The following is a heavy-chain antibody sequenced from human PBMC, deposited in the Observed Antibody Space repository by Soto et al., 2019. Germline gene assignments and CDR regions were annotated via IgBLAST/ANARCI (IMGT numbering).Heavy chain of an antibody. J-gene: IGHJ4*02. Sequence: QVQLVQSGAEVKKPGSSVKVSCKASGGTFSSYAISWVRQAPGQGLEWMGGIHPIFGTANYAQKFQGRVTITADESTSTAYMELSSLRSEDTAVYYCARDLTPVGYSYGYVMDYWGQGTLVTVSS. CDR3: ARDLTPVGYSYGYVMDY. D-gene: IGHD5-18*01. V-gene: IGHV1-69*01. CDR2: IHPIFGTA. CDR1: GGTFSSYA.